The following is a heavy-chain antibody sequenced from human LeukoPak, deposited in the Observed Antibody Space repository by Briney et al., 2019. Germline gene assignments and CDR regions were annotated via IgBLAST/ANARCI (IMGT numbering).Heavy chain of an antibody. Sequence: SETLSLTCTVSGGSISSYYWSWIRQPAGKGLEWIGRIYTSGSTNYNPSLKSRITMSVDTSKNQFSLKLSSVTAADTAVYYCARSGSYSGPYVYWGQGTVVTVSS. CDR1: GGSISSYY. J-gene: IGHJ4*02. CDR3: ARSGSYSGPYVY. CDR2: IYTSGST. D-gene: IGHD1-26*01. V-gene: IGHV4-4*07.